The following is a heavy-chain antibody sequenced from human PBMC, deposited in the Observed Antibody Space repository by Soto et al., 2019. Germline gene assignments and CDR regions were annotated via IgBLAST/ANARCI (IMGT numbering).Heavy chain of an antibody. Sequence: SETLSLTCTVSGGAVSSGTYYWSWIRQPPGKGLEWIGHIYFTGSTNYNPSLKSRVTTSLDTSRNQFSLKLSSVTAADTAVYYCTRGPPRVQWFDPWGLGTLVTVSS. CDR3: TRGPPRVQWFDP. CDR1: GGAVSSGTYY. CDR2: IYFTGST. V-gene: IGHV4-61*01. J-gene: IGHJ5*02.